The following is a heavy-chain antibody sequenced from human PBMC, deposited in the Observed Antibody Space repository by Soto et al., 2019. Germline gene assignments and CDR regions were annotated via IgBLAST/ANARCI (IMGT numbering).Heavy chain of an antibody. J-gene: IGHJ6*02. D-gene: IGHD4-17*01. V-gene: IGHV3-30*03. CDR3: ATATDYGGSGGNYGMDV. Sequence: VQLVESGGGVVQPGRSLRLSCAASGFTFSSYGMHWVRQSPGRGLEWVAVISFDGSNQRYADSVKGRFTISRDNSKNTLFLQMNSLRAEDTAVYYCATATDYGGSGGNYGMDVWGQGTTVTVSS. CDR2: ISFDGSNQ. CDR1: GFTFSSYG.